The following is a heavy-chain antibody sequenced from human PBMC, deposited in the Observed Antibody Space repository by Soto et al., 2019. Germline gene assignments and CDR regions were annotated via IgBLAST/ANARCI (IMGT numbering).Heavy chain of an antibody. J-gene: IGHJ4*02. CDR3: ARRLAAAGTLHDKTYSDY. V-gene: IGHV4-39*01. CDR1: GGSISSSSSY. Sequence: QLQLQESGPGLVKPSETLSLTCTVSGGSISSSSSYWGWIRQPPGKGLEWIGSIYYSGSTYYNPSLKSRVTIAVDTSKNQFSLKLSSVTAADTAVYYCARRLAAAGTLHDKTYSDYWGQGTLVTVSS. D-gene: IGHD6-13*01. CDR2: IYYSGST.